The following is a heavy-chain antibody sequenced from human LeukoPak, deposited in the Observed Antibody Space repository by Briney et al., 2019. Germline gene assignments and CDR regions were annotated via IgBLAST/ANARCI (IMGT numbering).Heavy chain of an antibody. Sequence: GASVKVSCKASGVTFSRLVVSWLRQAPGQGLEWMGIINPSGGSTSYAQKFQGRVTMTRDTSTSTVYMELSSLRSEDTAVYYCARGGYYDSSGYYSYFDYWGQGTLVTVSS. CDR3: ARGGYYDSSGYYSYFDY. D-gene: IGHD3-22*01. J-gene: IGHJ4*02. CDR2: INPSGGST. CDR1: GVTFSRLV. V-gene: IGHV1-46*01.